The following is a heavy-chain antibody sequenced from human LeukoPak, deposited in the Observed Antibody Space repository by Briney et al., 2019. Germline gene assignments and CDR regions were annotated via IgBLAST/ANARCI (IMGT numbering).Heavy chain of an antibody. V-gene: IGHV3-21*01. CDR1: GFTFSSYS. J-gene: IGHJ6*02. Sequence: GGSLRLSCAASGFTFSSYSMNWVRQAPGKGLEWVSSISSSSYIYYADSVKGRFTISRDNAKNSLYLQMNSLRAEDTAVYYCARVGPLLDYYYYGMDVWGQGTTVTVSS. CDR3: ARVGPLLDYYYYGMDV. CDR2: ISSSSYI. D-gene: IGHD2-15*01.